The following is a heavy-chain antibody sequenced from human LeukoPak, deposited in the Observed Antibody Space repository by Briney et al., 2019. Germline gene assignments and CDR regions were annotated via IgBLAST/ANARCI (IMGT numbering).Heavy chain of an antibody. CDR1: GFTFSSYA. Sequence: GGSLRLSCAASGFTFSSYAMSWVRQAPGKGLEWAAFIRYDGSNKYYADSVKGRFTISRDNSKNTLYLQMNSLRAADTAVYYCAKDPTHYRVWDDYDSTVLSYWGQGTLVTVSS. CDR2: IRYDGSNK. V-gene: IGHV3-30*02. CDR3: AKDPTHYRVWDDYDSTVLSY. D-gene: IGHD3-22*01. J-gene: IGHJ4*02.